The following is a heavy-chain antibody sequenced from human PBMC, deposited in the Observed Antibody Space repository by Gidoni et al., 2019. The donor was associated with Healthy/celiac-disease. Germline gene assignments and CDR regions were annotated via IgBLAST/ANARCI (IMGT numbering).Heavy chain of an antibody. CDR1: GGTFSSYA. D-gene: IGHD2-15*01. CDR2: IIPIFGTA. CDR3: ARGPSPSTNCSGGSCYSHFDY. J-gene: IGHJ4*02. Sequence: QVQLVQSGAEVKKPGSSVKVSCKASGGTFSSYASSWVRQAPGQGLEWMGGIIPIFGTANYAQKFQGRVTITADKSTSTAYMELSSLRSEDTAVYYCARGPSPSTNCSGGSCYSHFDYWGQGTLVTVSS. V-gene: IGHV1-69*06.